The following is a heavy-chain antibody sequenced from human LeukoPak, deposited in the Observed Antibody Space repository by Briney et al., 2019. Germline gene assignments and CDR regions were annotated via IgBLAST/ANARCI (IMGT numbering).Heavy chain of an antibody. CDR1: GFTFSSYS. J-gene: IGHJ4*02. Sequence: GGSLRLSCAASGFTFSSYSMNWVRQAPGKGLEWVSSISSISSYIYYADSVKGRFTISRDSAKNSLYLQMNSLRAEDTAVYYCAREREYNYGHMLGYWGQGTLVTVSS. CDR2: ISSISSYI. D-gene: IGHD5-18*01. V-gene: IGHV3-21*01. CDR3: AREREYNYGHMLGY.